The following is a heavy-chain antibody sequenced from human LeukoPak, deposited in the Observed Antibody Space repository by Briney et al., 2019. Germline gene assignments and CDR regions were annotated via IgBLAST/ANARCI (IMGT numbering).Heavy chain of an antibody. Sequence: SETLSLTCTVSGGSISSYYWSWIRQPPGKGLEWIGYIYYSGSTNYNPSLKSRVTMSVDTSENQFSLKLSSVTAADTAVYYCAREIYDGHVFDYWGQGTLVTVSS. D-gene: IGHD5-12*01. CDR3: AREIYDGHVFDY. V-gene: IGHV4-59*12. CDR2: IYYSGST. J-gene: IGHJ4*02. CDR1: GGSISSYY.